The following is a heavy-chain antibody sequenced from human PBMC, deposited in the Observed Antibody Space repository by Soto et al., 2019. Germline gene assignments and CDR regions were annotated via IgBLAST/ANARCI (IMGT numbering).Heavy chain of an antibody. CDR1: GGSISSYY. CDR2: IYYSGST. V-gene: IGHV4-59*01. Sequence: QVQLQESGPGLVKPSETLSLTCTVSGGSISSYYWSWIRQPPGKGLEWIGYIYYSGSTNYNPSLKSRVTISVDTSKNQFSLKLSSVTAADTAVYYCARFYYGSGDRGFDPWGQGTLVTVSS. D-gene: IGHD3-10*01. J-gene: IGHJ5*02. CDR3: ARFYYGSGDRGFDP.